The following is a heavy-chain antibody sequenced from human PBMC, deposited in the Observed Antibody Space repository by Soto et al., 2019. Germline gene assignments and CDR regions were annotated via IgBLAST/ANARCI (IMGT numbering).Heavy chain of an antibody. J-gene: IGHJ4*02. CDR1: GYTFTDYY. V-gene: IGHV1-2*07. D-gene: IGHD3-10*02. Sequence: QVQLVQSGAEVKKPGASVKVSCKASGYTFTDYYMHWVRQAPGQGLEWMGWIKPNSGGTNYAHKFQGRVTMTRDTSINTAYMDLRRLGSDDTAVYFCATVLVPRGAMGYWGQGTLVTVSS. CDR3: ATVLVPRGAMGY. CDR2: IKPNSGGT.